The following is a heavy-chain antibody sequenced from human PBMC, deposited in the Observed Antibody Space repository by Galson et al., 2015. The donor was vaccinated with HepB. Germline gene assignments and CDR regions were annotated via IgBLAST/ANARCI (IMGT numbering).Heavy chain of an antibody. CDR2: INHSGST. J-gene: IGHJ6*03. Sequence: SETLSLTCAVYGGSFSGYYWSWIRQPPGKGLEWIGEINHSGSTNYNPSLKSRVTLSVDTSKNHFSLKVSSVTAADTAVYYFARSLGSNYDFWSGYSGYMDVWGKATTVTVS. V-gene: IGHV4-34*01. CDR1: GGSFSGYY. D-gene: IGHD3-3*01. CDR3: ARSLGSNYDFWSGYSGYMDV.